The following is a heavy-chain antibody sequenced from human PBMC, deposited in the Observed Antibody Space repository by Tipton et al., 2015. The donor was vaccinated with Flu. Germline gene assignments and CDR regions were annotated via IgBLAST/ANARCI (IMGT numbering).Heavy chain of an antibody. V-gene: IGHV4-4*07. CDR2: IHSSGNT. CDR1: GGSINGFY. Sequence: TLSLTCSVSGGSINGFYWSWIRQPAGKGLEWIGRIHSSGNTNYSPSLKSRVTMSADTSKNQFSLKLTSVTAADTAIYYCVKNGDSNWFDPWGQGTLVTVSS. J-gene: IGHJ5*02. D-gene: IGHD2-8*01. CDR3: VKNGDSNWFDP.